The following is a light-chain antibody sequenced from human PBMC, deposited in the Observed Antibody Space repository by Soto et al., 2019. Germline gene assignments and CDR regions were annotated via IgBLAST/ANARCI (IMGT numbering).Light chain of an antibody. Sequence: EVILTQFPATLSMSPGESATLSCRASENIRTSLAWYQHRPGQPPRLLIYDAFNRATGIPPRFSGGGSVTDFTLTISCLEPEDFAVYYCQQRASLPPFTFDGGTKVDIK. J-gene: IGKJ4*01. V-gene: IGKV3-11*01. CDR1: ENIRTS. CDR3: QQRASLPPFT. CDR2: DAF.